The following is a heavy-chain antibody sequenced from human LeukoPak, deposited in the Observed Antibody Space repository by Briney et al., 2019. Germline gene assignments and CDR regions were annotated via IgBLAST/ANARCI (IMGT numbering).Heavy chain of an antibody. D-gene: IGHD3-16*01. CDR2: MYYSGST. CDR3: ARETSQKGAHYMDV. J-gene: IGHJ6*03. CDR1: GGSISTFY. Sequence: PSETLSLTCTVSGGSISTFYWSWIRQSPEKGLEWIGYMYYSGSTNYNPSLKSRVTISVDTSKNQFSLKLTSVTAADTAVYYCARETSQKGAHYMDVWGKGTTVTISS. V-gene: IGHV4-59*01.